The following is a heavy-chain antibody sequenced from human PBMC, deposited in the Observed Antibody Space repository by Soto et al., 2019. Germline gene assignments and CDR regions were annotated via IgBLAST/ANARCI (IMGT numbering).Heavy chain of an antibody. V-gene: IGHV1-18*01. CDR3: ARIAASGIVHDFDF. J-gene: IGHJ4*02. CDR2: ISAHSGNT. Sequence: QVQLVQSEGEVKKPGASVKISCRASGYTFTSYAINWVRQAPGQGLEWMGWISAHSGNTNYAQKVQGRVTMTTDTSTSTAYMELRSLRSDDTAIYYCARIAASGIVHDFDFGGQGTLVTVSS. D-gene: IGHD6-13*01. CDR1: GYTFTSYA.